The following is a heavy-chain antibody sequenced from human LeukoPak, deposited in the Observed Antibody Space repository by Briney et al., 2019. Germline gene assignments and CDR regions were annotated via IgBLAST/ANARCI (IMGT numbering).Heavy chain of an antibody. V-gene: IGHV3-21*01. J-gene: IGHJ3*02. CDR3: AREGLQFLEWLQGAFDI. CDR2: ISSSSDYI. CDR1: GFTFNTYV. Sequence: GGSLRLSCAASGFTFNTYVMTWVRQAPGKGLEWISSISSSSDYIYYADSVKGRFTISRDNAKNSLYLQMNSLRAEDTAVYYCAREGLQFLEWLQGAFDIWGQGTMVTVSS. D-gene: IGHD3-3*01.